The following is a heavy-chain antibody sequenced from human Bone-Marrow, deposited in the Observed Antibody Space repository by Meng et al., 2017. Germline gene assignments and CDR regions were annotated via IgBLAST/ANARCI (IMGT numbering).Heavy chain of an antibody. Sequence: VQPQQWGAVLLKPSEPRSLTCAVYGGSFSGYYWSWIRQPPGKGLEWIGEINHSGSTNYNPSLKSRVTISVDTSKNQFSLKLSSVTAADTAVYYCARVGVVVITPNWFDPWGQGTLVTVSS. CDR2: INHSGST. CDR1: GGSFSGYY. CDR3: ARVGVVVITPNWFDP. V-gene: IGHV4-34*01. J-gene: IGHJ5*02. D-gene: IGHD3-22*01.